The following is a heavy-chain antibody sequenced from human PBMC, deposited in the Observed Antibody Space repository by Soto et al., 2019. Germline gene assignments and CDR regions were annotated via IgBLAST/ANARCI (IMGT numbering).Heavy chain of an antibody. V-gene: IGHV3-11*01. J-gene: IGHJ3*02. CDR3: PRARRGYCSSTSCYLDAFDI. Sequence: QVQLVESGGGLVKPGGSLRLSCAASGFTFSDYYMSWIRQAPGKGLEWVSYISSSGSTIYYADSVKGRFTISRDNAKNSLYLQMNSLRAEDTAVYYSPRARRGYCSSTSCYLDAFDIWGQGTMVTVSS. CDR1: GFTFSDYY. D-gene: IGHD2-2*01. CDR2: ISSSGSTI.